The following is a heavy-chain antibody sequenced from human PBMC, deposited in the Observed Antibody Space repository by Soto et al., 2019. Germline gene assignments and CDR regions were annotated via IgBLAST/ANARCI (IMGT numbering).Heavy chain of an antibody. CDR1: GFTFSSYS. CDR2: ISSSSSTI. D-gene: IGHD3-3*01. J-gene: IGHJ4*02. Sequence: GGSLRLSCAASGFTFSSYSMNWVRQAPGKGLEWVSYISSSSSTIYYADSVKGRFTISRDNAKNSLYLQMNSLRDEDTAVYYCASPPHYDFWSGLLDYWGQGTLVTVSS. V-gene: IGHV3-48*02. CDR3: ASPPHYDFWSGLLDY.